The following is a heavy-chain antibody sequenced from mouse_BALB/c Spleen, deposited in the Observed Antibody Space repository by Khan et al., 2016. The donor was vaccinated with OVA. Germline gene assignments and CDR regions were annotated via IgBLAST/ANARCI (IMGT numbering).Heavy chain of an antibody. CDR3: ARGDGYDGYFDY. CDR1: GYTFTYYV. Sequence: VQLQESGPELVKPGASVKMSCKASGYTFTYYVITWVKQRTGQGLEWIGEIYPGSDNAYYNERFKGKATLTADKSSNTTHMQLSSLTSEDSAVYFCARGDGYDGYFDYWGQGTTVTVSS. CDR2: IYPGSDNA. V-gene: IGHV1-81*01. J-gene: IGHJ2*01. D-gene: IGHD2-2*01.